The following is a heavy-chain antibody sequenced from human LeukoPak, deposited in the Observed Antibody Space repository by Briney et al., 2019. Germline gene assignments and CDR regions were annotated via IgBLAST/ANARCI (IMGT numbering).Heavy chain of an antibody. CDR1: GGSISSYY. V-gene: IGHV4-4*07. J-gene: IGHJ4*02. CDR2: IYTSGST. CDR3: ARGTPSGYYYCDF. Sequence: SETLSLTCTVSGGSISSYYWSWIRQPAGKGLEWIGRIYTSGSTNYNPSLKSRVTISVDTSKNQFSLNLNSVTAADTAVYYCARGTPSGYYYCDFWGQGTLVTVSS. D-gene: IGHD3-22*01.